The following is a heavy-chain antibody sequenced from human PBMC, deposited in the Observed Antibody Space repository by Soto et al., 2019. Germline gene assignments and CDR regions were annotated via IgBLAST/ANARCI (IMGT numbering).Heavy chain of an antibody. D-gene: IGHD5-12*01. CDR3: ERAGDGYNYLWYFDL. J-gene: IGHJ2*01. CDR1: GGCISSYY. CDR2: IYYSGST. V-gene: IGHV4-59*01. Sequence: EVLTVTGTVAGGCISSYYWSWIRQPPGKGLEWIGYIYYSGSTNYNPSLKSRVTISVDTSKNQFSLTLSSVTAADTAVYYCERAGDGYNYLWYFDLWGRGTLVTVSS.